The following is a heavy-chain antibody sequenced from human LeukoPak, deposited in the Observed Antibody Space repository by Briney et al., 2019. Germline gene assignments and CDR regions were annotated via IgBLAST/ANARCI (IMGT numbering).Heavy chain of an antibody. CDR2: INTNTGNP. J-gene: IGHJ5*02. CDR1: GYTFTSYA. CDR3: ARDGRFLEWLGRGNWFDP. Sequence: ASVNVSCKASGYTFTSYAMNWVRQAPGQGLEWMGWINTNTGNPTYAQGFTGRFVFSLDTSVSTAYLQISSLKAEDTAVYYCARDGRFLEWLGRGNWFDPWGQGTLVTVSS. V-gene: IGHV7-4-1*02. D-gene: IGHD3-3*01.